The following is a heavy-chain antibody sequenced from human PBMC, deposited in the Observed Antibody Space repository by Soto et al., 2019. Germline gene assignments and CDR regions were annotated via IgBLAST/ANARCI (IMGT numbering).Heavy chain of an antibody. D-gene: IGHD3-16*02. V-gene: IGHV3-23*01. CDR2: ISDSGDRT. CDR3: AKDRGIIVKAGDAFDV. J-gene: IGHJ3*01. CDR1: GFTLSMSA. Sequence: EVQLMESGGGLVQPGGSRRLSCASSGFTLSMSAVNWVRQAPGKGLEWVSYISDSGDRTYYADSVKGRFTISRDRSKNTVSLQMDSLRAEDTAVYYCAKDRGIIVKAGDAFDVWGQGTKVTVSS.